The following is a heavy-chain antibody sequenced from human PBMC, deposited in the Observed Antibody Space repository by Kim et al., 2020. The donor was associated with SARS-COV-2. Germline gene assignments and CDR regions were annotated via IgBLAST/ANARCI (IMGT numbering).Heavy chain of an antibody. Sequence: ASVKVSCKASGYTFTSYGISWVRQAPGQGLEWMGWISAYNGNTNYAQKLQGRVTMTTDTSTSTAYMELRSLRSDDTAVYYCARESPLAEIPAAPYFDYWGQGTLVTVSS. J-gene: IGHJ4*02. CDR2: ISAYNGNT. CDR3: ARESPLAEIPAAPYFDY. CDR1: GYTFTSYG. V-gene: IGHV1-18*01. D-gene: IGHD2-2*01.